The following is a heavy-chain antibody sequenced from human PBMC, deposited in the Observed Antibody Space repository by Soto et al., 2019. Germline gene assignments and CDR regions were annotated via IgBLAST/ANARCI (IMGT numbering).Heavy chain of an antibody. D-gene: IGHD3-3*01. Sequence: PGGSLRLSCVASPSAFSSYSINWVRQAPGKGLEWVSSISVSSSYIYYAASVKGRFTISRDDDKTSVYLQMKNLRADDTDVYHCEKIKRSAPRWGMDVWGQGTPVTVSS. J-gene: IGHJ6*02. CDR2: ISVSSSYI. CDR1: PSAFSSYS. V-gene: IGHV3-21*01. CDR3: EKIKRSAPRWGMDV.